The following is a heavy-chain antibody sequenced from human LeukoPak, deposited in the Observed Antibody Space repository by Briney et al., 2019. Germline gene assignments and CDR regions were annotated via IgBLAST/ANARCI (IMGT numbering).Heavy chain of an antibody. D-gene: IGHD5-18*01. Sequence: GGSLRLSCAASGFISSSYSMNWVRQAPGKGLEWVSSISATGNYIYYADSVKGRFTTSRDNAKNSLYLQMNSLRAEDTAVYYCARDRSGYTFDDWGQGALVTVSS. CDR2: ISATGNYI. J-gene: IGHJ4*02. CDR3: ARDRSGYTFDD. CDR1: GFISSSYS. V-gene: IGHV3-21*01.